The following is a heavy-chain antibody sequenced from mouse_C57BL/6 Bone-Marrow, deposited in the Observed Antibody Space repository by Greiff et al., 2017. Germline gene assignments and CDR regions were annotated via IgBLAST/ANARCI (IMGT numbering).Heavy chain of an antibody. V-gene: IGHV1-82*01. CDR1: CYAFSSSW. Sequence: VKLQQSGPELVKPGASVKISCKASCYAFSSSWMNWVKQRPGKGLEWIGRIYPGDGDTNYNGKFKGKATLTADKSSSTAYMQLSSLTSEDSAVYFCARSPTGTLYAMDYWGQGTSVTVSS. CDR3: ARSPTGTLYAMDY. D-gene: IGHD4-1*01. J-gene: IGHJ4*01. CDR2: IYPGDGDT.